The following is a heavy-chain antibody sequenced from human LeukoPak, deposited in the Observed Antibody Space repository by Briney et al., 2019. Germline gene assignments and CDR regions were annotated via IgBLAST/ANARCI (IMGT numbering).Heavy chain of an antibody. V-gene: IGHV3-30*02. D-gene: IGHD3-10*01. CDR3: AKDSGTLHGGPDF. Sequence: GGSLRLSCGASGFIFSHYGMHWVRQAPGKGLEWVAYLEKDGDDIMYGDSVKGRSTISRDNSKNKVYLQMNSLRSEDTAVYYCAKDSGTLHGGPDFWGQGTLVSVSS. J-gene: IGHJ4*02. CDR2: LEKDGDDI. CDR1: GFIFSHYG.